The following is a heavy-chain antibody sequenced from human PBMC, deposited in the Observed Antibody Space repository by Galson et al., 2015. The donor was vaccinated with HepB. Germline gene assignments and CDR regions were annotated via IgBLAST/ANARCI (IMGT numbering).Heavy chain of an antibody. CDR2: IRYDGSNK. V-gene: IGHV3-30*02. J-gene: IGHJ4*02. D-gene: IGHD6-19*01. Sequence: SLRLSCAASGFTFSSYGMHWVRQAPGKGLEWVAFIRYDGSNKYYADSVKGRFTISRDNSKNTLYLQMNSLRAEDTAVYYCAKGPTIIAVAGTDPFDYWGQGTLVTVSS. CDR3: AKGPTIIAVAGTDPFDY. CDR1: GFTFSSYG.